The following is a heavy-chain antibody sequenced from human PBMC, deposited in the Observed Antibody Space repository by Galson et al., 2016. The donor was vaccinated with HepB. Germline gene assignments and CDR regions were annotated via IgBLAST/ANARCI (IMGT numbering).Heavy chain of an antibody. V-gene: IGHV3-66*01. D-gene: IGHD3-3*01. Sequence: SLRLSCAASGFTVSNNYMSWVRQAPGKGLEWVAVVYSGGYIYYADSVKGRFTISRDSSKSTLYLQMNSLRAEDTAIYYCARASAFWSGLPDHWGQGTQVTVS. CDR1: GFTVSNNY. CDR3: ARASAFWSGLPDH. J-gene: IGHJ4*02. CDR2: VYSGGYI.